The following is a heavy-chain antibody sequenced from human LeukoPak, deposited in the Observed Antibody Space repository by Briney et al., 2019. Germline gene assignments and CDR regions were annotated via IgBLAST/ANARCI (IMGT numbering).Heavy chain of an antibody. Sequence: GGSLRPSCEASGFTFGSFAMSWVRQAPGKGLEWLTGISASGHYIYYADSVKGRFTISRDNSKNTLYIEMNSLRAEDTAVYYCARDGSWGDYQFYFYMDVWGKGTTVTVSS. CDR1: GFTFGSFA. D-gene: IGHD2-2*01. J-gene: IGHJ6*03. CDR2: ISASGHYI. V-gene: IGHV3-23*01. CDR3: ARDGSWGDYQFYFYMDV.